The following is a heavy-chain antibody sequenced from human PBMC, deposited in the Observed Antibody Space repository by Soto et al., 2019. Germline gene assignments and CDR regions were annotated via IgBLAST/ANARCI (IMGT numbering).Heavy chain of an antibody. CDR2: ISTSSSTM. CDR3: ARDRGYCSGGTCYARYFDY. Sequence: EVQLVESGGGLVQRGGSLRLSCAASGFTFSTYGMNWVRQAPGKGLEWISYISTSSSTMYYADSVKGRFTISRDNAKSSLYLQMNSLRDEDTAVYFCARDRGYCSGGTCYARYFDYWGQGTLVTVSS. J-gene: IGHJ4*02. V-gene: IGHV3-48*02. CDR1: GFTFSTYG. D-gene: IGHD2-15*01.